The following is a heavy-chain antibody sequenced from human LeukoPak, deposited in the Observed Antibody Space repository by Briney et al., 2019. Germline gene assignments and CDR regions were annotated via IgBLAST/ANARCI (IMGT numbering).Heavy chain of an antibody. Sequence: PGGSLRLSCAASGFTFSSYGMHWVRQTPGKGLEWVAVISYDGSNKYYADSVKGRFTISRDNSKNTLYLQMNSLRAEDTAVYYCARGYDSSGPDYWGQGTLVTVSS. D-gene: IGHD3-22*01. CDR3: ARGYDSSGPDY. CDR1: GFTFSSYG. CDR2: ISYDGSNK. V-gene: IGHV3-30*12. J-gene: IGHJ4*02.